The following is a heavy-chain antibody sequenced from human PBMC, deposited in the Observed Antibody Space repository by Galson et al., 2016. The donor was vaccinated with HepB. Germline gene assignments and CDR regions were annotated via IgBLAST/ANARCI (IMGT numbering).Heavy chain of an antibody. V-gene: IGHV3-30*18. CDR1: GFLFRSYG. Sequence: SLRLSCAGSGFLFRSYGMHWVRQAPGKGLEWVAADSMDGRRKFYSDSVKGRFTISRDNSNNMLFLQMDSLRPDDTAVYYCAKDGGYTYALGYWGRGTLVTVSS. D-gene: IGHD5-18*01. J-gene: IGHJ4*02. CDR2: DSMDGRRK. CDR3: AKDGGYTYALGY.